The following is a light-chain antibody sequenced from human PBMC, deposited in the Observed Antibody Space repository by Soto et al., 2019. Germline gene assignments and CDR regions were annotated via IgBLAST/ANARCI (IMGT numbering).Light chain of an antibody. CDR1: QDISKY. Sequence: DIQMTQSPSSLSASVGDRVTITCQASQDISKYLNWYQQKPGKAPKLLINDASNLETGVPSRFSGSGSGTNYTFTINSLQPEDFATYYCQQYENFPLTFGGGTKVEIK. V-gene: IGKV1-33*01. CDR3: QQYENFPLT. J-gene: IGKJ4*01. CDR2: DAS.